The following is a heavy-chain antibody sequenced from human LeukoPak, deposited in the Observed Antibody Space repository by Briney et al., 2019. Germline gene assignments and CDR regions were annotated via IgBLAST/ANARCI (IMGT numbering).Heavy chain of an antibody. D-gene: IGHD5-18*01. CDR2: ISGSGGST. Sequence: GGSLRLSCAASGFTFSNYAMSWVRQAPGKGLEWVSGISGSGGSTYYADSVTGHFTVSRENSKNTLYLQMHSLSAEDTAIYYCAKDLIAYSYGYAGRSNFDYWGQGTLVTVSS. CDR3: AKDLIAYSYGYAGRSNFDY. CDR1: GFTFSNYA. J-gene: IGHJ4*02. V-gene: IGHV3-23*01.